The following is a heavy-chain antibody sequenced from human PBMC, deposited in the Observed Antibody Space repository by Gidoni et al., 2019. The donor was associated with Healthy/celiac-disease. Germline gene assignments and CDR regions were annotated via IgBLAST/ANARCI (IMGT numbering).Heavy chain of an antibody. D-gene: IGHD6-19*01. Sequence: EVQLLASGGGLVQPGGSLRLSCAASGFTFSSDAMSWVRQAPGKGLEWFSAISGSGGSTYYADSVKGRFTISRDNSKNTLYLQMNSLRAEDTAVYYCAKEGSSGWLRDDAFDIWGQGTMVTVSS. CDR1: GFTFSSDA. J-gene: IGHJ3*02. V-gene: IGHV3-23*01. CDR3: AKEGSSGWLRDDAFDI. CDR2: ISGSGGST.